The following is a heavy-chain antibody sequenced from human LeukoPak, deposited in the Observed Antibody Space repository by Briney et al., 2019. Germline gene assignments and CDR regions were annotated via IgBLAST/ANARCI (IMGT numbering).Heavy chain of an antibody. V-gene: IGHV3-23*01. CDR1: GFTFTTYA. D-gene: IGHD5-12*01. J-gene: IGHJ4*02. Sequence: EGSLRLSCAASGFTFTTYAMTWVRQAPGKGPEWVSTISGSGGRTYYADSLKGRFTISRDNSKNTLYLQMNSLRAEDTAVYYCAIGPPYGGYSDWGQGTLVTVSS. CDR3: AIGPPYGGYSD. CDR2: ISGSGGRT.